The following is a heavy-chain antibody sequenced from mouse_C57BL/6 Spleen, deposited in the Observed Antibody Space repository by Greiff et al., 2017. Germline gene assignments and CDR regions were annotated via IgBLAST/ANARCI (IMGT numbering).Heavy chain of an antibody. V-gene: IGHV1-53*01. D-gene: IGHD1-1*01. CDR3: AREDYYGSSYGGYFDV. Sequence: QVQLQQPGTELVKPGASVKLSCKASGYTFTSYWMHWVKQRPGQGLEWIGNINPSNGGTNYNEKFKSKATLTVDKSSSTAYMQLSSLTSEDSAVYYCAREDYYGSSYGGYFDVWGTGTTVTVSS. CDR2: INPSNGGT. J-gene: IGHJ1*03. CDR1: GYTFTSYW.